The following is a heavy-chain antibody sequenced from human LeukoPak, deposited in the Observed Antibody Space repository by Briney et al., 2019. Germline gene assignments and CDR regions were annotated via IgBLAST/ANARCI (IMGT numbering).Heavy chain of an antibody. CDR3: ATAVVTNAFDI. V-gene: IGHV5-51*01. CDR2: IYPGDSDT. Sequence: GESLKISCQGSGYSFTSHWIGWVRQMPGKGLEWMGIIYPGDSDTRYSPSFQGQVTISADKSISTAYLQWSSLKASDTAMYYCATAVVTNAFDIWGQGTMVTVSS. CDR1: GYSFTSHW. J-gene: IGHJ3*02. D-gene: IGHD4-23*01.